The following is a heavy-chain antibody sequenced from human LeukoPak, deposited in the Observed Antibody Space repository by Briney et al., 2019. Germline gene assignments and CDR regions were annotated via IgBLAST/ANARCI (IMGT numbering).Heavy chain of an antibody. J-gene: IGHJ4*02. Sequence: SSETLSLTCAVSGGSINNNYWSWIRQPPGKGLEWIGYNYYSGSTNYNPSLKSRVTISVDTSKNQFSLKLSSVTAADTAVYYCARTGETAGTDWGQGTLVTVSS. V-gene: IGHV4-59*12. CDR3: ARTGETAGTD. CDR1: GGSINNNY. CDR2: NYYSGST. D-gene: IGHD6-13*01.